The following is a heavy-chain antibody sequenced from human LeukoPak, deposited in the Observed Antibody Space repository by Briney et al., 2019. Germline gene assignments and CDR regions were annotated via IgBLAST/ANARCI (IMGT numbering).Heavy chain of an antibody. J-gene: IGHJ4*02. V-gene: IGHV1-18*01. CDR1: GYTFTNHV. CDR3: ARDCSSTSCYNVY. CDR2: ISTYNGDT. Sequence: GASVKVSCKASGYTFTNHVFSWVRQAPGQGLEWMGWISTYNGDTNYAQNLQGRVTMTTDTSTSTAYMEMRSLRSDDTAVYYCARDCSSTSCYNVYWGQGTLVTVSS. D-gene: IGHD2-2*02.